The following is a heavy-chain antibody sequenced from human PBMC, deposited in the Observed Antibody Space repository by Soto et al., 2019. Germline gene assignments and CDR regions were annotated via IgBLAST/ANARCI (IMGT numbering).Heavy chain of an antibody. CDR1: GFTFSSYS. V-gene: IGHV3-21*01. D-gene: IGHD3-10*01. Sequence: GGSLRLSCAASGFTFSSYSMNWVRQAPGKGLEWVSSISSSSSYIYYADSVKGRFTISRDNAKNSLYLQMNSLRAADTAVYYCAKGGSGSYSNAFDIWGQGTMVTVSS. CDR3: AKGGSGSYSNAFDI. J-gene: IGHJ3*02. CDR2: ISSSSSYI.